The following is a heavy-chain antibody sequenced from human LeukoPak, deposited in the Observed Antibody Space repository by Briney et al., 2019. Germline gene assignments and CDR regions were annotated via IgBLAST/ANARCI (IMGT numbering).Heavy chain of an antibody. CDR1: GFSFSTYD. CDR3: TTDTGNFDY. CDR2: ISTTGGYT. Sequence: GGSLRLSCVGSGFSFSTYDMGWVRQTPGKGLEWVSAISTTGGYTEDADSVKGRFTISRDNSKNTLYLQMNSLRAEDTAVYYCTTDTGNFDYWGQGTLVAVSS. V-gene: IGHV3-23*01. J-gene: IGHJ4*02. D-gene: IGHD1-26*01.